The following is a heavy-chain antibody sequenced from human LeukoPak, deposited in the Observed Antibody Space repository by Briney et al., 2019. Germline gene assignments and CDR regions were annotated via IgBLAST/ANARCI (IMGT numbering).Heavy chain of an antibody. Sequence: SETLSLTCTVSGGSISSYYWSWIRQPPGKGLEWIGYIYYSGSTNYNPSLKSRVTISVDTSKNQFSLKLSSVTAADTAVYYCAKGWQWLVGDYWGQGTLVTVSS. CDR3: AKGWQWLVGDY. CDR1: GGSISSYY. V-gene: IGHV4-59*01. J-gene: IGHJ4*02. CDR2: IYYSGST. D-gene: IGHD6-19*01.